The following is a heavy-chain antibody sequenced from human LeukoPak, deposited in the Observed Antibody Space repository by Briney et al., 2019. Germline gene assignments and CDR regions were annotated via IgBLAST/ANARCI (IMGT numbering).Heavy chain of an antibody. V-gene: IGHV3-23*01. D-gene: IGHD4-11*01. CDR3: AKATVTTVSGGYIDY. J-gene: IGHJ4*02. CDR1: GFTFSSYA. Sequence: QTGGSLRLSCAASGFTFSSYAMSWVRQAPGKGLEWVSAISGSGGSTYYADSVKGRFTTSRDNAKNSLYLQMNSLRAEDTAFYYCAKATVTTVSGGYIDYWGQGTLVTVSS. CDR2: ISGSGGST.